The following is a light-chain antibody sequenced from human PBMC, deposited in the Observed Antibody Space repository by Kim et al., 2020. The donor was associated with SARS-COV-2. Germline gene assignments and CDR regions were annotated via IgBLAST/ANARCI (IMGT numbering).Light chain of an antibody. J-gene: IGKJ4*01. CDR2: AAS. CDR3: QQLNSYPLT. CDR1: QGISSY. Sequence: IQLTQSPSSLSASVGDRVTITCRASQGISSYLAWYQQKPGKAPKLLTYAASTLQSGVPSRFSGSGSGTDFTLTISSLQPEDFATYYCQQLNSYPLTFGGGTKLEIK. V-gene: IGKV1-9*01.